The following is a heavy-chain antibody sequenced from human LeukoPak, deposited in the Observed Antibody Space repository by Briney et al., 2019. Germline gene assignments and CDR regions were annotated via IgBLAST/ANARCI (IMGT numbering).Heavy chain of an antibody. CDR3: ASHPVTTYYYGMDV. V-gene: IGHV3-48*04. J-gene: IGHJ6*02. D-gene: IGHD4-17*01. CDR2: ISSSSSTI. CDR1: GFTFSSYS. Sequence: GGSLRLSCAASGFTFSSYSMNWVRQAPGKGLEWVSYISSSSSTIYYADSVKGRFTISRDNAKNSLYLQMNSLRAEDTALYHCASHPVTTYYYGMDVWGQGTTVTVSS.